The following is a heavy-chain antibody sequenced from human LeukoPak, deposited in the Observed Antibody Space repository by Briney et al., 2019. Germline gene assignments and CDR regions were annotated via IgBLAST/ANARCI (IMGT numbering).Heavy chain of an antibody. Sequence: GGSLRLSCAASGFTFSSYGMHWVRQAPGKGLEWVAVIWYDGSNKYYADSVKGRFTISRDDYKNTLYLQMNSLRAEDTAVYYCARDRLGLSLDYWGQGTLVTVSS. J-gene: IGHJ4*02. CDR3: ARDRLGLSLDY. CDR1: GFTFSSYG. CDR2: IWYDGSNK. V-gene: IGHV3-33*01. D-gene: IGHD3-16*01.